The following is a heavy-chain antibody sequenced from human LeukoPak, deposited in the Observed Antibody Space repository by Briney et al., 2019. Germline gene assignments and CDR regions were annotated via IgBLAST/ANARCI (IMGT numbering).Heavy chain of an antibody. CDR1: GFTFSAYA. D-gene: IGHD3-16*01. CDR2: ISYDGSDE. Sequence: GGSLRLSCAASGFTFSAYAMHWVRQAPGRGLEWVAFISYDGSDEYYADSVKGRFTISRDNSKDTLFLEMNSLRPEDTAIYYCARVPSLFGYWGQGTLVTVSS. CDR3: ARVPSLFGY. J-gene: IGHJ4*02. V-gene: IGHV3-30-3*01.